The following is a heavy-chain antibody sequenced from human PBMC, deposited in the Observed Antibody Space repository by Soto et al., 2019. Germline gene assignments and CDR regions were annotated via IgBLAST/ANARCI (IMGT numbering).Heavy chain of an antibody. V-gene: IGHV3-23*01. CDR3: AKERVVPAAIWSHYYYYGMDV. CDR2: ISGSGGST. D-gene: IGHD2-2*02. CDR1: GFTFSSYA. J-gene: IGHJ6*02. Sequence: TGVSLSLSCAASGFTFSSYAMSWVRQAPGKGLEWVSAISGSGGSTYYADSVKGRFTISRDNSKNTLYLQMNSLRAEDTAVYYCAKERVVPAAIWSHYYYYGMDVWGQGTTVTVSS.